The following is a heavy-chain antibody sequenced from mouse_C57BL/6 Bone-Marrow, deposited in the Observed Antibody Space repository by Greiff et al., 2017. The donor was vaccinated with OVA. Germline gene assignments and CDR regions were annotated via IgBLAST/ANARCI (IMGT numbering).Heavy chain of an antibody. Sequence: VKLQESGAELARPGASVKLSCKASGYTFTSYGISWVKQRTGQGLEWIGEIYPRSGNTYYNEKFKGKATLTADKSSSTAYMELRSLTSEDSAVYFCAREGICYGAWFAYWGQGTLVTVSA. J-gene: IGHJ3*01. D-gene: IGHD1-1*01. CDR2: IYPRSGNT. V-gene: IGHV1-81*01. CDR3: AREGICYGAWFAY. CDR1: GYTFTSYG.